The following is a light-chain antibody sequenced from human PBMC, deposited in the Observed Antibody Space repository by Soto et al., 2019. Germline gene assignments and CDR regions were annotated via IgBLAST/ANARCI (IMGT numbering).Light chain of an antibody. J-gene: IGKJ4*01. CDR2: CAS. Sequence: EIVMTQSPATLSLSPGERATLSCRASQSVGRNLAWYQQKPGQAPRLLIYCASTRATGIPARFSGSGSGTEFTLTISSLQSEDFAVYSCQQYNHWPPLTFGGGTKVEIK. V-gene: IGKV3-15*01. CDR1: QSVGRN. CDR3: QQYNHWPPLT.